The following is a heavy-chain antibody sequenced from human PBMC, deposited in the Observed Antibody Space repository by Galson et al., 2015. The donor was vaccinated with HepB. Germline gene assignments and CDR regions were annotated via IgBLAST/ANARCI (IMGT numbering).Heavy chain of an antibody. V-gene: IGHV3-7*03. J-gene: IGHJ2*01. CDR2: IKQDGSEK. Sequence: SLRLSCAASGFTFSSYWMSWVRQAPGKGLEWVANIKQDGSEKYYVDSVKGRFTISRDNAKNSLYLQMNSLRAEDTAVYYCARVPYCGGDCSFPPVWYFDLWGRGTLVTVSS. CDR3: ARVPYCGGDCSFPPVWYFDL. D-gene: IGHD2-21*02. CDR1: GFTFSSYW.